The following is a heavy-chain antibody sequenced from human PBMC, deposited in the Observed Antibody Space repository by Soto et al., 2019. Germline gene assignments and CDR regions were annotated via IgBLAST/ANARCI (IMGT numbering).Heavy chain of an antibody. D-gene: IGHD3-16*01. Sequence: SETLSLTCTVSGGSISSYYWSWIRQPPGKGLEWIGYIYYSGSTNYNPSLKSRVTISVDTSKNQFSLKLCSVTAADTAVYYCARADVWRWFDPWGQGTLVTVSS. V-gene: IGHV4-59*01. CDR1: GGSISSYY. J-gene: IGHJ5*02. CDR2: IYYSGST. CDR3: ARADVWRWFDP.